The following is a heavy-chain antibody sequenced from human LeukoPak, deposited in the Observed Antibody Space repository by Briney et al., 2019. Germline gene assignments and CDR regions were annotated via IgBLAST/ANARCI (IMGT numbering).Heavy chain of an antibody. D-gene: IGHD2/OR15-2a*01. J-gene: IGHJ4*02. CDR1: GVSFSGNY. CDR3: ARIRCSPTDNTCYNY. CDR2: IYHSRYT. V-gene: IGHV4-34*01. Sequence: PSETLSLTCAVHGVSFSGNYWGWIRQSPEKGLEWIGEIYHSRYTTYNPSLKSRVTISADTSENQLSLRLTSVTAADTALYYCARIRCSPTDNTCYNYWGQGTLVTVSS.